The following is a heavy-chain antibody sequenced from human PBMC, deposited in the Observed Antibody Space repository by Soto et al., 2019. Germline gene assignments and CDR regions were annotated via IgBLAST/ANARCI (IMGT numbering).Heavy chain of an antibody. V-gene: IGHV1-18*01. CDR3: AREIRGRLRLGELSYDY. Sequence: QVQLVQSGAEVKKTGASVKVSCKDSGYTFTRYGINWVRQAPGQGLEWMGWISAYNGNTNYAQKLQGRVTMTTDTSTSTAYMDLRSLRSDDTAVYYCAREIRGRLRLGELSYDYWGQGTLVTVSS. J-gene: IGHJ4*02. CDR1: GYTFTRYG. D-gene: IGHD3-16*02. CDR2: ISAYNGNT.